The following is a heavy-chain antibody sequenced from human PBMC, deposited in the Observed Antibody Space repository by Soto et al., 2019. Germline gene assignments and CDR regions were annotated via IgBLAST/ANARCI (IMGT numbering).Heavy chain of an antibody. CDR3: ARDMSGGSSWYEFDS. J-gene: IGHJ4*02. CDR1: GDSIRSSY. D-gene: IGHD6-13*01. Sequence: SETLSLTCTVSGDSIRSSYRSWVRQPPGRGLEWIGYVYHTGTTNSNPSLKSRVTISPDTSKNLFSLKLISVTPADTAVYFCARDMSGGSSWYEFDSWGPGTLVTVSS. V-gene: IGHV4-59*01. CDR2: VYHTGTT.